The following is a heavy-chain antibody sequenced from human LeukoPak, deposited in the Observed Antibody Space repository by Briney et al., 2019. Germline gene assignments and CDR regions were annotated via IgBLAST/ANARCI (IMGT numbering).Heavy chain of an antibody. D-gene: IGHD6-13*01. Sequence: ETLCLTCAASGVSISTYYFSWFRQPPRKGLQWVSSSSTSGSNIYYTDSVKGRFTISRDNAKNSLYLQMNSLRAEDTAVYYCARDSIQQQLVLEDRGYPYYFEHWGQGTLVTVSS. CDR2: SSTSGSNI. CDR3: ARDSIQQQLVLEDRGYPYYFEH. CDR1: GVSISTYY. J-gene: IGHJ4*02. V-gene: IGHV3-21*01.